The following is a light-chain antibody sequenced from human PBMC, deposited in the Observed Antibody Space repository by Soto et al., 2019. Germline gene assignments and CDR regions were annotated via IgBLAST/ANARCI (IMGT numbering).Light chain of an antibody. CDR1: QSISSW. V-gene: IGKV1-5*02. J-gene: IGKJ2*01. CDR3: QETNYYF. CDR2: DAS. Sequence: DVQMTQWPATHSGSIGGRGTMICRASQSISSWLAWYQQKPGKAPKLLIYDASSLESGVPSTFSRSGSGTEFTLTIVRLQPDDVGTYYCQETNYYFFGPGTKLDIK.